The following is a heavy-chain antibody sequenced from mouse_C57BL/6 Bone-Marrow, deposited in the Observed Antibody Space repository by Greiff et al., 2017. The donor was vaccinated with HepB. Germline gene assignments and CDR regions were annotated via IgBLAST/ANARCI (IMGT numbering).Heavy chain of an antibody. V-gene: IGHV3-6*01. CDR1: GYSITSGYY. D-gene: IGHD2-3*01. Sequence: VQLQQSGPGLVKPSQSLSLTCSVTGYSITSGYYWNWIRQFPGNKLEWMGYISYDGSNNYNPSLKNRISITRDTSKNQFFLKLNSVTTEDTATYYCAREGRWLLLWYFDVWGTGTTVTVSS. CDR3: AREGRWLLLWYFDV. CDR2: ISYDGSN. J-gene: IGHJ1*03.